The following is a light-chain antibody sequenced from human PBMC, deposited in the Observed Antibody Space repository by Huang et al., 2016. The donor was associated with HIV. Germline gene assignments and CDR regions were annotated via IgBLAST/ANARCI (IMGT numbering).Light chain of an antibody. CDR1: QSLLNDDGNIY. J-gene: IGKJ3*01. V-gene: IGKV2-28*01. CDR3: MQSLKTPLT. CDR2: LAS. Sequence: VVMTQSPLSLPVVPGEPAFITCRSNQSLLNDDGNIYLEWFLQKPGQSPQLLIYLASNRASGVSDRFSAGGSGTDFTLKISRVEPDDLGVYYCMQSLKTPLTFGPGTKVDFK.